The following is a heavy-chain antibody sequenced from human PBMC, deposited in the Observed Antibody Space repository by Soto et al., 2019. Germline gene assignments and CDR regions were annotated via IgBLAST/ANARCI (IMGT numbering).Heavy chain of an antibody. Sequence: VQLLESGGGLVQPGGSLRLSCAASGFTFSSYAMSWVRQAPGKGLEWASAISGSGGSTYYADSVKGRFTISRDNSKNTLYREMNSLRAEDTAVYYCAKALAAMVRPSWCDPWGQGPLVTVSS. J-gene: IGHJ5*02. D-gene: IGHD5-18*01. CDR1: GFTFSSYA. CDR3: AKALAAMVRPSWCDP. CDR2: ISGSGGST. V-gene: IGHV3-23*01.